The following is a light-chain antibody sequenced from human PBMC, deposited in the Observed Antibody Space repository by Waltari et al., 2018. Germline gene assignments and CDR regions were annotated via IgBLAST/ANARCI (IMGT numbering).Light chain of an antibody. CDR3: AAWDDSLNGYV. CDR2: SNN. CDR1: SSNIGVNI. J-gene: IGLJ1*01. Sequence: QSVLPQPPSGSGTPGQRVTIPCSGTSSNIGVNIVTWYQHPPGTAPKLLIYSNNQRPSGVPARFSGSKSGTSASLAISGLQSEDEADYYCAAWDDSLNGYVFGTGTKVTVL. V-gene: IGLV1-44*01.